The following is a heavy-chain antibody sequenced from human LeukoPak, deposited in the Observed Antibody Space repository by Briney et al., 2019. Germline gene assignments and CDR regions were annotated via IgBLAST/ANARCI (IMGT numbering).Heavy chain of an antibody. Sequence: ASVKLSCKASDYDFTSVGITWVRQAPGQGLEWMGWISPYNGDTRYVQKLQGRVTMTTDTSTSTAYMELRSLRFDDTAVYYCARAGSGSGWYFDYWGQGTLVAVSS. CDR2: ISPYNGDT. CDR1: DYDFTSVG. D-gene: IGHD6-19*01. J-gene: IGHJ4*02. V-gene: IGHV1-18*01. CDR3: ARAGSGSGWYFDY.